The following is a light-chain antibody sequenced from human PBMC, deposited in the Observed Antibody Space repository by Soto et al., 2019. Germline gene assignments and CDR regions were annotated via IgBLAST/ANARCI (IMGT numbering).Light chain of an antibody. J-gene: IGLJ1*01. CDR2: EVS. CDR1: SSDVGGYNY. V-gene: IGLV2-14*01. Sequence: QSALTQPASVSGSPGQSITISCTGTSSDVGGYNYVSWYQRHPGKAPKLMIYEVSNRPSGVSNRFSGSKSGNTASLAISGLQAEDEADYYCSSYTSIITLYVFGSGTKVTVL. CDR3: SSYTSIITLYV.